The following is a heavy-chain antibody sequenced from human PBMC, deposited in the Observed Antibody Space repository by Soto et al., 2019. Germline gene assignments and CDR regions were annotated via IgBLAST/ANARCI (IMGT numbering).Heavy chain of an antibody. J-gene: IGHJ4*02. CDR1: GYTFTSYG. V-gene: IGHV1-18*01. D-gene: IGHD5-12*01. Sequence: QVQLVQSGAEVKKPGASVKVSCKASGYTFTSYGTSWVRQAPRQRLEWMGWISAYNGNTNYAQMLQGRATMTTDTSTSTAYMELRILISHDTAVYYCVRGVRATYYFDFWGQGTLVTVSS. CDR3: VRGVRATYYFDF. CDR2: ISAYNGNT.